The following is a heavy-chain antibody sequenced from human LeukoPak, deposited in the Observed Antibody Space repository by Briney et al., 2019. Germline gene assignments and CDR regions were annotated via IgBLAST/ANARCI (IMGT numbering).Heavy chain of an antibody. CDR3: ARRDGYNYVDY. J-gene: IGHJ4*02. CDR1: GYTFTSYD. Sequence: ASMKVSCKASGYTFTSYDINWVRQATGQGLEWMGWMNPNSGNTGYAQKFQGRVTITRNTSISTAYMELSSLRSEDTAVYYCARRDGYNYVDYWGQGTLVTVSS. V-gene: IGHV1-8*03. D-gene: IGHD5-24*01. CDR2: MNPNSGNT.